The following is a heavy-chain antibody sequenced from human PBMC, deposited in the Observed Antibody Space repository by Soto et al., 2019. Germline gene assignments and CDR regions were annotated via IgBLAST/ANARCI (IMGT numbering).Heavy chain of an antibody. Sequence: GGSLRLSCAASGFTFSGYAMSWVRQAPGKGLEWVSAISGSGGSTYYADSVKGRFTISRDNSKNTLYLQMNSLRAEDTAVYYSAKRGHSYGGRYFDYWGQGTLVTVSS. D-gene: IGHD5-18*01. CDR3: AKRGHSYGGRYFDY. V-gene: IGHV3-23*01. CDR2: ISGSGGST. CDR1: GFTFSGYA. J-gene: IGHJ4*02.